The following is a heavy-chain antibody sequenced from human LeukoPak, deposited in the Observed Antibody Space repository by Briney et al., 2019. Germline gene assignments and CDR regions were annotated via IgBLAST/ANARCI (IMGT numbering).Heavy chain of an antibody. CDR3: AREEHCSSTSCYVDY. CDR1: GYTFTGYY. D-gene: IGHD2-2*01. Sequence: ASVKVSCKASGYTFTGYYMHWVRQAPGQGLEWMGWINPNSGGTNYAQKFQGRVTMTRDTSISTAYMGLSRLRSDDTAVYYCAREEHCSSTSCYVDYWGQGTLVTVSS. CDR2: INPNSGGT. V-gene: IGHV1-2*02. J-gene: IGHJ4*02.